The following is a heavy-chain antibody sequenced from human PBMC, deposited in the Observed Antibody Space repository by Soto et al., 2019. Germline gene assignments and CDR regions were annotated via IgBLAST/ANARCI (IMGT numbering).Heavy chain of an antibody. D-gene: IGHD5-18*01. V-gene: IGHV3-30*03. CDR2: ISYDGSIK. CDR1: GFTFSTYG. CDR3: ARGFSYSVIDY. J-gene: IGHJ4*02. Sequence: QVPLVESGGGVVQPGRSLRLSCAASGFTFSTYGMHWVRQAPGKGLEWVAVISYDGSIKYYADSVKGRFTISRDNSKNTLYLQLSSLRAEDTAVYYCARGFSYSVIDYWGQGTLVTVSS.